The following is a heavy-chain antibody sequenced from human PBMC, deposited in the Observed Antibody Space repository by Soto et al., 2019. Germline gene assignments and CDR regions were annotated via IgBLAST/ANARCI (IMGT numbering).Heavy chain of an antibody. D-gene: IGHD4-4*01. Sequence: GGSLRLSCAASGFTFSTYAMSWVRQAPGKGLEWVSTISGSGSSTYYADSVKGRFTISRDNSKNTLYLQMNSLRAEDTAVYYCAKAYTNYWDYWGQGTLVTVSS. CDR3: AKAYTNYWDY. CDR1: GFTFSTYA. V-gene: IGHV3-23*01. CDR2: ISGSGSST. J-gene: IGHJ4*02.